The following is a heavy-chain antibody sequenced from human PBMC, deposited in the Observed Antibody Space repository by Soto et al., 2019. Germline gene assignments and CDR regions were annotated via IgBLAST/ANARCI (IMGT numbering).Heavy chain of an antibody. Sequence: GGSLRLSCAASGFTFSTYAMNWVRQAPGKGLEWVSTISVSGDYTYYADSVKGRFTISRDNSKNSLYLQMNSLRAEDTAVYYCAREGINTVTHPVYIWGQGTMVTVSS. V-gene: IGHV3-23*01. CDR1: GFTFSTYA. CDR3: AREGINTVTHPVYI. CDR2: ISVSGDYT. J-gene: IGHJ3*02. D-gene: IGHD4-17*01.